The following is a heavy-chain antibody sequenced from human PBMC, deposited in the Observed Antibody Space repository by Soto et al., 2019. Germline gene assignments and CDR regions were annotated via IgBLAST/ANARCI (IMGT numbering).Heavy chain of an antibody. CDR2: INAGNGNT. CDR3: ARGPNPYYFDY. J-gene: IGHJ4*02. CDR1: GYTFSSYA. V-gene: IGHV1-3*01. Sequence: ASGKVSSKASGYTFSSYAKHWLRQAPGQRLEWMGWINAGNGNTKYSQKFQGRVTITRDTSASTAYMELSSLRSEDTAVYYCARGPNPYYFDYWGQGTLVTVSS.